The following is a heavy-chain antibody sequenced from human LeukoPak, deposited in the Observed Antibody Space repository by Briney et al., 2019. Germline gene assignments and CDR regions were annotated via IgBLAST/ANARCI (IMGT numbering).Heavy chain of an antibody. CDR1: GGSINSTNYY. CDR2: IYYSGSI. V-gene: IGHV4-39*01. J-gene: IGHJ3*02. D-gene: IGHD3-22*01. Sequence: SETLSLTCSVSGGSINSTNYYWGWIRQPPGKGLEWIGSIYYSGSIYYNPSLKSRFTISVDTSKNQFSLKLSSVTAADTAVYYCARLYLEYHDSSGYYYQLRAFDIWGQGTVVTVSS. CDR3: ARLYLEYHDSSGYYYQLRAFDI.